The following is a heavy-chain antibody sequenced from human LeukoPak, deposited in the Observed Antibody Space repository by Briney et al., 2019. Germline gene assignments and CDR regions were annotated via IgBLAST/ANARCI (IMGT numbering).Heavy chain of an antibody. J-gene: IGHJ5*02. CDR1: GGTFSSYA. Sequence: ASVKVSCKASGGTFSSYAISWVRQAPGQGLEWMGRIIPILGIANYAQKFQGRVTITADKSTSTAYMELSSLRSEDTAVYYCARERAVNWFDPWGQGTLVTVSS. CDR3: ARERAVNWFDP. CDR2: IIPILGIA. V-gene: IGHV1-69*04.